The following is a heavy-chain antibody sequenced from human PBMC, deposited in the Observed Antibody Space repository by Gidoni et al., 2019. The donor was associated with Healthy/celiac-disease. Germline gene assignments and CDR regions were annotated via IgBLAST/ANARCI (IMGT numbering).Heavy chain of an antibody. CDR2: ISGSGGST. Sequence: VQLLESGGGLVQPGGSLTVSCAASGSTFRSYAMSWVRQAPGKGLEWVSAISGSGGSTYYADSVKGRFTISRDNSKNTLYLQMNSLRAEDTAVYYCAKDRVTSTTVEIDYWGQGTLVTVSS. V-gene: IGHV3-23*01. D-gene: IGHD4-17*01. CDR1: GSTFRSYA. CDR3: AKDRVTSTTVEIDY. J-gene: IGHJ4*02.